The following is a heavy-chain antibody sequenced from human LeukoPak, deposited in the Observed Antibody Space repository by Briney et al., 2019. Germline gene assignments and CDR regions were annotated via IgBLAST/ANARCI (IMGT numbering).Heavy chain of an antibody. CDR1: GFTFSDHY. Sequence: GGSLRLSCAASGFTFSDHYMSWIRQAPGKGLEWFSYISSSGGTTDYADSVKGRFTVSRDNAKNSLYLQMNTLTVEDTAVYYCARELRPPYYFDSWRQGTLVTVS. CDR3: ARELRPPYYFDS. V-gene: IGHV3-11*01. J-gene: IGHJ4*02. CDR2: ISSSGGTT.